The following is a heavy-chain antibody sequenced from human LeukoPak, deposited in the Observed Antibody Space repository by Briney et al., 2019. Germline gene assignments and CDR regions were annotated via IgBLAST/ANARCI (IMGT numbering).Heavy chain of an antibody. D-gene: IGHD3-10*01. V-gene: IGHV4-59*01. J-gene: IGHJ4*02. CDR3: AREGTSEGLDY. CDR2: IYYSGST. Sequence: SETLSLTCTVSGGSISSYYWSWIRQPPGKGLEWIGYIYYSGSTNYNPSLKSRVTMSVDTSKNQFSLKLSSVTAADTAVYYCAREGTSEGLDYWGQGTLVTVSS. CDR1: GGSISSYY.